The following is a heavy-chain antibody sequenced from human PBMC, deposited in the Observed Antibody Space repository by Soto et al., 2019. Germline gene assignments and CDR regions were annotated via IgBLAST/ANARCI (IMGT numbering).Heavy chain of an antibody. V-gene: IGHV1-69*01. CDR3: AREVVTETTWGSFDS. CDR1: GGGTLSNDA. Sequence: QVHLVQSGADGRKSGSSVSVSCTASGGGTLSNDAISWVRQAPGQGLEWLGRISPVFGTTDYSQSFQGRLTMTADASTGTVYMDLRSLKSDDTAVYYCAREVVTETTWGSFDSWGQGTLVTVSS. CDR2: ISPVFGTT. J-gene: IGHJ4*02. D-gene: IGHD2-21*02.